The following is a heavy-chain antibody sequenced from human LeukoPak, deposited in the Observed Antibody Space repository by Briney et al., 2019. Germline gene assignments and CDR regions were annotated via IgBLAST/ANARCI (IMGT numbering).Heavy chain of an antibody. V-gene: IGHV4-59*01. CDR3: ARVRAGVFPADWYFDV. CDR2: IYYTGSA. D-gene: IGHD6-19*01. Sequence: SETLSLTCTVSGASLTGSYWSWIRQPPGKGQDWIGFIYYTGSANYNPSIRSRVTVSLDTSKNQFSLKVTSVTAADTAVYYCARVRAGVFPADWYFDVWGRGTLATVSS. J-gene: IGHJ2*01. CDR1: GASLTGSY.